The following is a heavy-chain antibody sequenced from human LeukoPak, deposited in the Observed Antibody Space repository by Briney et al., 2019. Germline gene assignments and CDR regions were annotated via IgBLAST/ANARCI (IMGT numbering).Heavy chain of an antibody. J-gene: IGHJ6*04. CDR2: IYYSGST. CDR3: ARTCSSTSCYSGFSDV. Sequence: PSETLSLTCTVSGGSISSYYWSWIRQPPGKGLEWIGYIYYSGSTNYNPSLKSRVTISVDTSKNQFSLKLSSVTAADTAVYYCARTCSSTSCYSGFSDVWGKGTTVTVSS. CDR1: GGSISSYY. V-gene: IGHV4-59*01. D-gene: IGHD2-2*01.